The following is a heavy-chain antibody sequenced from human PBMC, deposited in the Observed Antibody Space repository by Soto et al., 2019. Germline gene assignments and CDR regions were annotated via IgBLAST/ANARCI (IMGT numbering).Heavy chain of an antibody. CDR3: ASASATDYDFWSGYRSFDAFDI. V-gene: IGHV4-38-2*01. Sequence: PSETLSLTCAVSGYSIISGHYWGWIRQPPGKGLEWIGSIYHSGSTYYNPSLKSRVSISVDTSKDDFSLKLNSVTAADTAVYYCASASATDYDFWSGYRSFDAFDIWGQGTMVTVSS. D-gene: IGHD3-3*01. J-gene: IGHJ3*02. CDR2: IYHSGST. CDR1: GYSIISGHY.